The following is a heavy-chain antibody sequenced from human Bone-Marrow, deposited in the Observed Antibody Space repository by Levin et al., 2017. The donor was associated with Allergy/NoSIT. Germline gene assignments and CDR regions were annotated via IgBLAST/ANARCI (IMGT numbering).Heavy chain of an antibody. CDR1: GFTFRSHT. CDR2: ISTTSSSI. V-gene: IGHV3-48*01. D-gene: IGHD6-6*01. CDR3: VREASSSEWFLDL. Sequence: SCAASGFTFRSHTMNWVRQAPGKGLEWVSYISTTSSSIYYPDSVKGRFTVSRDNAENSLYLQMNSLRADDTGVYYCVREASSSEWFLDLWGRGTLVAVSS. J-gene: IGHJ2*01.